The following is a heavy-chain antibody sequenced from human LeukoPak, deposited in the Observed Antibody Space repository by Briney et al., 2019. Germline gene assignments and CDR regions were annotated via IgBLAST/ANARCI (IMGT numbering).Heavy chain of an antibody. Sequence: GGSLRLSCAASGFTLHNYAMHWVRQAPGKGLQWVSGISWNGGSTGYADSVKGRFTISRDNAKNSLYLQMNSLRAEDTALYYCAKGLRSNRAVAGTDYWGQGTLVTVSS. D-gene: IGHD6-19*01. CDR1: GFTLHNYA. CDR3: AKGLRSNRAVAGTDY. CDR2: ISWNGGST. J-gene: IGHJ4*02. V-gene: IGHV3-9*01.